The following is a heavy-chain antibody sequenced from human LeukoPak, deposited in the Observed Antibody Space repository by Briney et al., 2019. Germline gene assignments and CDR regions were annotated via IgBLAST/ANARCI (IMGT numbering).Heavy chain of an antibody. CDR3: ARDDTTLDY. CDR2: INNSSTTI. V-gene: IGHV3-48*04. D-gene: IGHD1-26*01. CDR1: GFRFSGYD. J-gene: IGHJ4*02. Sequence: GGSLRLSCAASGFRFSGYDMDWVRQAPGKGLEWLSYINNSSTTIYYADSVKGRFTISRDNATNSLYLQMNSLRADDTAVYFCARDDTTLDYWGQGTLVTVSS.